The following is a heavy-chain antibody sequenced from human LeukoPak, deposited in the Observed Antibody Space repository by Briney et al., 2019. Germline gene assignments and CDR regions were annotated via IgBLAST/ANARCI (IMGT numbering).Heavy chain of an antibody. CDR3: AKDLGDGYASDY. D-gene: IGHD5-24*01. Sequence: GGSLRLSCAASGFTFSSYAMSWVRQAPGKGLEWVAFIRYDGSNKYYADSVKGRFTISRDNSKNTLYLQMNSLRAEDTAVYYCAKDLGDGYASDYWGQGTLVTVSS. J-gene: IGHJ4*02. V-gene: IGHV3-30*02. CDR1: GFTFSSYA. CDR2: IRYDGSNK.